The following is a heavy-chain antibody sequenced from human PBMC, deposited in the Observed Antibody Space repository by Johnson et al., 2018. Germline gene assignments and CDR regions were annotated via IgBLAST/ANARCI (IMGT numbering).Heavy chain of an antibody. V-gene: IGHV3-48*02. CDR3: ARVGYGKYARDV. D-gene: IGHD1-1*01. CDR1: GFTFSTYS. Sequence: VQLVQSGGGLVQPGGSLRLSCAASGFTFSTYSMNWVRQATGKGLEWVSYITSSSTTINYADSVKGRFTISRENAENSVYLQMNSLGDEDTAVYYCARVGYGKYARDVWGQGTTVTVSS. CDR2: ITSSSTTI. J-gene: IGHJ6*02.